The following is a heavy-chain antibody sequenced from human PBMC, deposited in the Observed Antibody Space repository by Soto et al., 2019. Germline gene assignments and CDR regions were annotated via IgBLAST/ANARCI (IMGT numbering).Heavy chain of an antibody. V-gene: IGHV1-46*03. CDR3: ARGSGKLLLGVSQLAPDY. Sequence: ASVKVSCKASGYTFTSYYMHWVRQAPGQGLEWMGIINPSGGSTSYAQKFQGRVTMTRDTSTSTVYMELSSLRSEDTAVYYCARGSGKLLLGVSQLAPDYWGQGTLVTVSS. CDR2: INPSGGST. D-gene: IGHD2-15*01. CDR1: GYTFTSYY. J-gene: IGHJ4*02.